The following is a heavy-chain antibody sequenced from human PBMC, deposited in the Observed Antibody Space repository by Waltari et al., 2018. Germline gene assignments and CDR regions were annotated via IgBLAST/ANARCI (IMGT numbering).Heavy chain of an antibody. J-gene: IGHJ4*02. V-gene: IGHV1-3*01. Sequence: QVQLVQSGAEVKKPGASVKVSCKDSGYTFTSYTMHWVRQAPGTRLEWRGWINAGNGNTKYSQKFQGRVTITRDTSASTAYMEVSSLRSEDTAVYYCARRGWGYCSSTSCYYYFDYWGQGTLVTVSS. CDR2: INAGNGNT. D-gene: IGHD2-2*01. CDR1: GYTFTSYT. CDR3: ARRGWGYCSSTSCYYYFDY.